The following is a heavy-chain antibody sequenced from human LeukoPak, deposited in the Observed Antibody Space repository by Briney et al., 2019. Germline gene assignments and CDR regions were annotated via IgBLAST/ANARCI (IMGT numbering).Heavy chain of an antibody. J-gene: IGHJ4*02. Sequence: GGSLRLSCTASGLTFSSYVMSWVRQAPGKGLEWVSTISGSGGSTFYADSVRGRFTISRDNSRSTLYLQTNSLRAENTATYYCSPPRGDSSGYYYVYWGQGTLVTVSS. CDR2: ISGSGGST. D-gene: IGHD3-22*01. V-gene: IGHV3-23*01. CDR3: SPPRGDSSGYYYVY. CDR1: GLTFSSYV.